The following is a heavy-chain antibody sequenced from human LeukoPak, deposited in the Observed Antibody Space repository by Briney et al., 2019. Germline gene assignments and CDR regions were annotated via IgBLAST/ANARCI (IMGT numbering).Heavy chain of an antibody. CDR1: GGSISSGDYY. V-gene: IGHV4-30-4*08. CDR3: ARGGSHYYDSSGYYSYYFDY. D-gene: IGHD3-22*01. Sequence: SETLSLTCTVSGGSISSGDYYWSWMRQPPGKGLEWIGYIYYSGSTYYNPSLTSRVTMSVNTSKNLFSLKLSSVTAADTAVYYCARGGSHYYDSSGYYSYYFDYWGQGTLVTVSS. CDR2: IYYSGST. J-gene: IGHJ4*02.